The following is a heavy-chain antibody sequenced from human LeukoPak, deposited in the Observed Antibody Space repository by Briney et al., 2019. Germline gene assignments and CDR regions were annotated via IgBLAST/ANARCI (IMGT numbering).Heavy chain of an antibody. CDR1: GGSISSYY. CDR3: ARVPSSRAPCDY. D-gene: IGHD2-2*01. Sequence: SETLCLTCTVSGGSISSYYWSWIRQPPGKGLEWIGYIYYSGSTTYYPSSMRRLSTSEDTTTNQSSLKLSSVTAADTAASYCARVPSSRAPCDYWGEGTLVTVPS. CDR2: IYYSGST. J-gene: IGHJ4*02. V-gene: IGHV4-59*01.